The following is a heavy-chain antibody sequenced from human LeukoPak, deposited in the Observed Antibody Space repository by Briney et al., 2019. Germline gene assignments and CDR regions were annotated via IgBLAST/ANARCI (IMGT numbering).Heavy chain of an antibody. CDR1: GYTFSSYG. CDR2: ISAYNGKT. J-gene: IGHJ4*02. V-gene: IGHV1-18*01. CDR3: ARDRNPYYDGSGYGYC. D-gene: IGHD3-22*01. Sequence: GASVKVSCKASGYTFSSYGISWERQAPGQGLEWMAWISAYNGKTNFARKFRGRVTMTTDTSTSAAYMELRSLRSDDTAIYYCARDRNPYYDGSGYGYCWGQGTLVTVSS.